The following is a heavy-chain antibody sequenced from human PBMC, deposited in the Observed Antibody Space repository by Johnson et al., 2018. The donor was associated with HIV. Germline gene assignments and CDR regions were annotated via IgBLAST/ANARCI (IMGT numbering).Heavy chain of an antibody. V-gene: IGHV3-30-3*01. D-gene: IGHD3-22*01. CDR2: ISYDGSNK. CDR3: ARGLTMIVVVDAFDI. Sequence: QVQLVESGGGVVQPGRSLRLSCAASGFTFSSYAMHWVRQAPGTGLEWVTLISYDGSNKYYADSVKGRLTISRDNSKNTLYRKMNRLREEDTPVYYCARGLTMIVVVDAFDIWGQGTMVAVSS. CDR1: GFTFSSYA. J-gene: IGHJ3*02.